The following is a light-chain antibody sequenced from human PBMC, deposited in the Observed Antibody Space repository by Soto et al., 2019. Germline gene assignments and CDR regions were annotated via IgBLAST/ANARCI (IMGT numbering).Light chain of an antibody. J-gene: IGKJ5*01. CDR3: QQYSNWSRT. CDR2: GAS. V-gene: IGKV3-15*01. Sequence: QSTGTQCVAQGKRVTLSCRAGQNIHTNLAWYQQKPGQAPRLLFYGASTGATGLPARFSGSGSGTEFTLTINSLQAEDCAVYYCQQYSNWSRTFGQGTRLEIK. CDR1: QNIHTN.